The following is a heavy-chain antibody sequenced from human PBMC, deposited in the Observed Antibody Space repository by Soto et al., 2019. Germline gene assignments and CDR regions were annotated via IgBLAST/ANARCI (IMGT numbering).Heavy chain of an antibody. Sequence: PSEALSVTCTVSAGSNSRYYWRWIRQPPGKGLEWIGYIYYSGSTNSNPSLKIRVTISVDTSKNQFSLKLSSVTAADTAVYYCARAPLDYYYYYMDVWGKGTTVTVSS. V-gene: IGHV4-59*01. J-gene: IGHJ6*03. CDR1: AGSNSRYY. CDR3: ARAPLDYYYYYMDV. CDR2: IYYSGST.